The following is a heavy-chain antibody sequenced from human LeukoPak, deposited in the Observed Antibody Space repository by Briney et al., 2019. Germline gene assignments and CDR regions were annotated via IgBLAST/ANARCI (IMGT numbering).Heavy chain of an antibody. J-gene: IGHJ5*02. Sequence: PSETLSLTCTVPGGSIRSYYWSWIRQPPGKGLEWIGYIYYTGSTNYSPSLKSRVTISVDTSKNQFSLRLSSVAAADTAVYYCARGSFSSGWIFDPWGQGTLVTVSS. CDR2: IYYTGST. D-gene: IGHD6-19*01. V-gene: IGHV4-59*01. CDR1: GGSIRSYY. CDR3: ARGSFSSGWIFDP.